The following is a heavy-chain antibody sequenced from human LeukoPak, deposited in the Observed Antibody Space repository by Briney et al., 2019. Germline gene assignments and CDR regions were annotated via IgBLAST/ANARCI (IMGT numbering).Heavy chain of an antibody. J-gene: IGHJ3*02. Sequence: ASVKVSCKASGYTFTGYYMHWVRQAPGQGLEWMGWINPNSGGTNYAQKFQGRVTMTRDTSISTAYMELSRLRSDDTAVYYCARDGDSSGYYSPWDIWGQGTMVTVSS. D-gene: IGHD3-22*01. CDR1: GYTFTGYY. CDR2: INPNSGGT. CDR3: ARDGDSSGYYSPWDI. V-gene: IGHV1-2*02.